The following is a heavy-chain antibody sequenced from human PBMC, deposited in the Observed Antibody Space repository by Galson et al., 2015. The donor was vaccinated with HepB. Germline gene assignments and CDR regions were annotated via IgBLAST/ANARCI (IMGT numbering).Heavy chain of an antibody. CDR3: AREGGAKTVTHDAFDI. J-gene: IGHJ3*02. Sequence: SVKVSCKASGGTFSSYAISWVRQAPGQGLEWMGGIIPIFGTANYAQKFQGRVTITADESTSTAYMELSSLRSEDTAVYYCAREGGAKTVTHDAFDIWGQGTMVTVSS. CDR1: GGTFSSYA. D-gene: IGHD4-17*01. CDR2: IIPIFGTA. V-gene: IGHV1-69*13.